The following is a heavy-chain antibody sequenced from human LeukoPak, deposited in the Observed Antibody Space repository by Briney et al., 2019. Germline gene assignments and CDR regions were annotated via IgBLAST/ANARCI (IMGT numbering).Heavy chain of an antibody. Sequence: PGGSLRLSCAASGFTFSSYWMSWVRQAPGKGLEWVANIKQDGSEKHYVDSVKGRFTISRDNAKNSVYLQMNSLRAEDTAVYYCARASRSSWGGGDFDYWGQGTLVTVSS. V-gene: IGHV3-7*03. CDR2: IKQDGSEK. D-gene: IGHD6-13*01. CDR1: GFTFSSYW. CDR3: ARASRSSWGGGDFDY. J-gene: IGHJ4*02.